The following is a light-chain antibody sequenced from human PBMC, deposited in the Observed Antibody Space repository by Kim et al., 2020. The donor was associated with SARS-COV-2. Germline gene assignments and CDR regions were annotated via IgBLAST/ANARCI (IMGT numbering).Light chain of an antibody. CDR3: QVWDSSSDVV. CDR2: YDS. Sequence: SYELTQPPSVSVAPGKTARITCGGNNIGSKSVHWYQQKLGQAPVLVIYYDSDRPSGIPERFSGSNSGNTATLTISRVEAGDEADYYCQVWDSSSDVVFGG. CDR1: NIGSKS. J-gene: IGLJ2*01. V-gene: IGLV3-21*04.